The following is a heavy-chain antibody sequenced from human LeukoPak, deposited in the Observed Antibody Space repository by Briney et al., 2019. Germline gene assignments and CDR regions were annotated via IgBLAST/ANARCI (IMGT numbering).Heavy chain of an antibody. CDR3: ARDRDDYCSSTSCYARDDY. V-gene: IGHV1-18*01. Sequence: ASVKVSCKASGYTFTSYGISWVRQAPGQGLEWMGWISAYNGNTNYAQKLQGRVTMTTDTSTSTADMELRSLRSDDTAVYYCARDRDDYCSSTSCYARDDYWGQGTLVTVSS. J-gene: IGHJ4*02. D-gene: IGHD2-2*01. CDR2: ISAYNGNT. CDR1: GYTFTSYG.